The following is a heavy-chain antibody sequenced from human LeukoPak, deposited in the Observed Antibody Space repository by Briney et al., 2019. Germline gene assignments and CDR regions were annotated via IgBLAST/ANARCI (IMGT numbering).Heavy chain of an antibody. Sequence: SGTLSLTCAVYGGSFSGYYWSWIRQPPGKGLEWIGEINHSGSTNYNPSLKSRVTISVDTSKNQFSLKLSSVTAADTAVYYCARGVEQQLVRGLDYWGQGTLVTVSS. D-gene: IGHD6-13*01. CDR2: INHSGST. J-gene: IGHJ4*02. V-gene: IGHV4-34*01. CDR3: ARGVEQQLVRGLDY. CDR1: GGSFSGYY.